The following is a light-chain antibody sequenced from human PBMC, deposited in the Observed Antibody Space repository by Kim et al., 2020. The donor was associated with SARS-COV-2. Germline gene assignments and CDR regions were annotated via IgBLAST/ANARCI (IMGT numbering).Light chain of an antibody. V-gene: IGKV3-15*01. Sequence: EIVMTQSPATLSVSPGERVILSCRASQDIRNNLAWYQQKPGQAPRLLIHGVSIRATGVPARFSGSGSETEFSLTISSLQSEDCAVYYCQQYEIWPPLTFGGGTKLEI. J-gene: IGKJ4*01. CDR3: QQYEIWPPLT. CDR1: QDIRNN. CDR2: GVS.